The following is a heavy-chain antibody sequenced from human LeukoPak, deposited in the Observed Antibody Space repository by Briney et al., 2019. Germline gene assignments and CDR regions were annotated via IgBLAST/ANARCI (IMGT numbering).Heavy chain of an antibody. CDR1: GYTFTSYY. CDR2: INPTGGST. V-gene: IGHV1-46*01. CDR3: ARVGSSAAYCGGDCYSDAFDI. J-gene: IGHJ3*02. D-gene: IGHD2-21*02. Sequence: VASVKVSCKASGYTFTSYYMHWVRQAPGEGLEWMGIINPTGGSTSYAQKFQGRVTMTRDTSISTAYMELSRLRSDDTAVYYCARVGSSAAYCGGDCYSDAFDIWGQGTMVTVSS.